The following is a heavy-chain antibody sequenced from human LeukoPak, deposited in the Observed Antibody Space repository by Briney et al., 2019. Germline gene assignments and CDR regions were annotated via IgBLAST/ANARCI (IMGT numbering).Heavy chain of an antibody. CDR3: ARRHHYSYFMDV. CDR2: IFPSGSA. Sequence: SETLSLTCTVSAGSISSYYWTWIRQPPGKGLEWIGYIFPSGSAYYNPSLKTRVTISVDTSKNQFSLKPTSVTAADTAVYYCARRHHYSYFMDVWGKGTTVTVSS. V-gene: IGHV4-4*09. J-gene: IGHJ6*03. CDR1: AGSISSYY.